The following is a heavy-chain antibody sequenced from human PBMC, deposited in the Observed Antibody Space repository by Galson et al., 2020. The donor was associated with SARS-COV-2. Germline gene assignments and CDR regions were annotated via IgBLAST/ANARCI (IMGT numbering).Heavy chain of an antibody. J-gene: IGHJ6*02. CDR2: IIAIIGNT. CDR3: ARDQWTRVVRGYYYYYGMDV. CDR1: GYTFTSYG. D-gene: IGHD3-10*01. Sequence: ASVKVSCKASGYTFTSYGISWVRQAPGQGLEWMGGIIAIIGNTNYAQNFQGRVTMTTDASTSTAYMELRSLRSDDTAVYYCARDQWTRVVRGYYYYYGMDVWGQGTTVTVSS. V-gene: IGHV1-18*04.